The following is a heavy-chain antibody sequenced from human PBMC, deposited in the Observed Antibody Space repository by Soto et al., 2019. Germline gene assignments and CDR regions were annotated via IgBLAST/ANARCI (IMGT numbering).Heavy chain of an antibody. J-gene: IGHJ6*03. CDR3: ATDGYPRWGYRDV. CDR2: ISWNSGSI. D-gene: IGHD3-16*01. Sequence: EVQLVESGGGLVQPGRSLRLSCAASGFTFDDYAMHWVRQAPGKGLEWVSGISWNSGSIGYADSVKGRFTMSRDNAKNSLYLQMNSLRAEDTALYYCATDGYPRWGYRDVGGKGTTVTVSS. V-gene: IGHV3-9*01. CDR1: GFTFDDYA.